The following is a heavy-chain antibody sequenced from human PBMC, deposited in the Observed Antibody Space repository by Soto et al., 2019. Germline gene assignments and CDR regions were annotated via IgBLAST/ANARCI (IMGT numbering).Heavy chain of an antibody. D-gene: IGHD1-1*01. V-gene: IGHV1-3*01. CDR3: ARDNSAANGVLDH. Sequence: GASVKVSCKASGYNFTRHGIQWVRQAPGQRLEWLGWINAGNGNTKYSQNSQGRFTFSRDTSASTVYMELSRLTSEDTAVYYCARDNSAANGVLDHWGLGTLVTVSS. CDR1: GYNFTRHG. CDR2: INAGNGNT. J-gene: IGHJ4*02.